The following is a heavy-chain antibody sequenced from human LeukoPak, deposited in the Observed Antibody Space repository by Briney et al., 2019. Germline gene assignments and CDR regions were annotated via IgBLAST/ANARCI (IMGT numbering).Heavy chain of an antibody. CDR3: AKVGRRSGYDLGY. Sequence: GGSLRPSCAASGFTFSSYAMSWVRQAPGKGLEWVSAISGSGGSAYYADSVKGRFTISRDNSKNTLYLQMNSLRAEDTAVYYCAKVGRRSGYDLGYWGQGTLVTVSS. CDR1: GFTFSSYA. V-gene: IGHV3-23*01. J-gene: IGHJ4*02. CDR2: ISGSGGSA. D-gene: IGHD5-12*01.